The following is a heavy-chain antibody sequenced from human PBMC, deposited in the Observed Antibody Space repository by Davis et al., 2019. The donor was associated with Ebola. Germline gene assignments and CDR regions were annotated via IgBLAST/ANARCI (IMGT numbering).Heavy chain of an antibody. Sequence: GESLKISCAASGFTFSSYSMNWVRQAPGKGLEWVSYISSSSSTIYYADSVKGRFTISRDNAKNSLYLEMNSLRAEDTAVYYCARGALGVTTRHFDYWGQGTLVTVSS. CDR3: ARGALGVTTRHFDY. CDR1: GFTFSSYS. D-gene: IGHD4-17*01. CDR2: ISSSSSTI. V-gene: IGHV3-48*01. J-gene: IGHJ4*02.